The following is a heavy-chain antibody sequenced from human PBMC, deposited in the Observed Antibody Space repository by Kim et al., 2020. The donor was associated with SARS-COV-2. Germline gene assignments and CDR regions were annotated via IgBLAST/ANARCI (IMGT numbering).Heavy chain of an antibody. D-gene: IGHD3-22*01. V-gene: IGHV3-33*01. CDR2: IWYDGSNK. CDR1: GFTFSSYG. Sequence: GGSLRLSCAASGFTFSSYGMHWVRQAPGKGLEWVAVIWYDGSNKYYADSVKGRFTISRDNSKNTLYLQMNSLRAEDTAVYYCARDTTMIVVVIPGAFDIWGQGTMVTVSS. CDR3: ARDTTMIVVVIPGAFDI. J-gene: IGHJ3*02.